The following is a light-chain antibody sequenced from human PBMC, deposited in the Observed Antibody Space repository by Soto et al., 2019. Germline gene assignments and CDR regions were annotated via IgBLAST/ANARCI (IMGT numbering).Light chain of an antibody. CDR3: QQRSNWPIT. Sequence: ESVLTQSPATLSLSPGERATLSCRASQSVSSYLAWYQQKPGQAPRLLIYDASNRATGIPARFSGSGSGTDFTLTISSLEPEDFAVYYCQQRSNWPITFGQGTRPEIK. CDR1: QSVSSY. CDR2: DAS. V-gene: IGKV3-11*01. J-gene: IGKJ5*01.